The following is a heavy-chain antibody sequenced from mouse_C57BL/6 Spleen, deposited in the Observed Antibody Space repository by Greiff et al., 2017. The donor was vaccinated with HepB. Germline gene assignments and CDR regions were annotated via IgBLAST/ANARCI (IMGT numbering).Heavy chain of an antibody. D-gene: IGHD2-3*01. Sequence: EVKLVESGGGLVQPGGSLKLSCAASGFTFSDYYMYWVRQTPEKRLEWVAYISNGGGSTYYPDTVKGRFTISRDNAKNTLYLQMSRLKSEDTAMYYCARPQGNVGYYTWFTYWGQGTLVTVSA. CDR3: ARPQGNVGYYTWFTY. V-gene: IGHV5-12*01. J-gene: IGHJ3*01. CDR1: GFTFSDYY. CDR2: ISNGGGST.